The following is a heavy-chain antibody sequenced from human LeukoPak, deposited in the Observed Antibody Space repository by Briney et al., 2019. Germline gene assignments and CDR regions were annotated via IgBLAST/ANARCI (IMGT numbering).Heavy chain of an antibody. CDR3: AGGVWQQLVIDY. D-gene: IGHD6-13*01. CDR2: ISSSGSTI. Sequence: PGGSLRLSCAASGFTFSSYEMNWVRQAPGKGLEWVSYISSSGSTIYYADSVKGRFTISRDNAKNSLYLQMNSLRAEDTAVYYCAGGVWQQLVIDYWGQGTLVTVSS. CDR1: GFTFSSYE. V-gene: IGHV3-48*03. J-gene: IGHJ4*02.